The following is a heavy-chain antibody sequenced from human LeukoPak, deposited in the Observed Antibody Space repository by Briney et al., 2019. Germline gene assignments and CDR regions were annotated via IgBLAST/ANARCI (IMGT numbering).Heavy chain of an antibody. V-gene: IGHV3-7*01. CDR2: IKQDGSEK. Sequence: GGSLRLSCAASGFTFSSYWMSWVRQAPGKGLEWVANIKQDGSEKYYVDSVKGRFTISRDNAKNSLYLQTNSLRAEDTAVYYCARASARIVGASYYYYGMDVWGQGTTVTVSS. J-gene: IGHJ6*02. CDR3: ARASARIVGASYYYYGMDV. D-gene: IGHD1-26*01. CDR1: GFTFSSYW.